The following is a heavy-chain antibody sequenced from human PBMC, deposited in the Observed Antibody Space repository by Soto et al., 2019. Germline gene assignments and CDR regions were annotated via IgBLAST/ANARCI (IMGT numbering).Heavy chain of an antibody. D-gene: IGHD3-22*01. J-gene: IGHJ3*02. CDR2: IIPIFGTA. Sequence: QVQLVQSGAEVKKPGSSVKVSCKASGGTFSSYAISWVRQAPGQGLEWMGGIIPIFGTANYAQKFQGRVTITADESTSTAYMELSILRSEDTAVYYCARDSGYYYDSSGSRGAFDIWGQGTMVTVSS. CDR1: GGTFSSYA. V-gene: IGHV1-69*12. CDR3: ARDSGYYYDSSGSRGAFDI.